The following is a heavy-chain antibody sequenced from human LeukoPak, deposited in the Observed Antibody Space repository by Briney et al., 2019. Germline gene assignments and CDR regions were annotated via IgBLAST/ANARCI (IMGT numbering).Heavy chain of an antibody. CDR2: INPNSGGT. Sequence: ASVKVSCKAFGYTFTGYYMHWVRQAPGQGLKWMGWINPNSGGTNYAQKFQGRVTMTRDTSISTAYMELSRLRSDDTAVYYCARGDHYYGSGSYYTLMDVWGQGTTVTVSS. V-gene: IGHV1-2*02. CDR1: GYTFTGYY. D-gene: IGHD3-10*01. J-gene: IGHJ6*02. CDR3: ARGDHYYGSGSYYTLMDV.